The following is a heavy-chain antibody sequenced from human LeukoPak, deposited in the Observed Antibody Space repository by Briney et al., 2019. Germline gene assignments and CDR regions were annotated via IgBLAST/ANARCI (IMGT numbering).Heavy chain of an antibody. Sequence: GGSLRLSCAASGFTFSSYGMHWVRQAPGKGLEWVAVISYDGSNKYYADSVKGRFTISRDNSKNTVYLQMNSLRAEDTAVYYCARDRLKHCSSASCYLGNYDFVAFDIWGQGTMVTVSS. CDR3: ARDRLKHCSSASCYLGNYDFVAFDI. D-gene: IGHD2-2*01. J-gene: IGHJ3*02. CDR2: ISYDGSNK. V-gene: IGHV3-30*03. CDR1: GFTFSSYG.